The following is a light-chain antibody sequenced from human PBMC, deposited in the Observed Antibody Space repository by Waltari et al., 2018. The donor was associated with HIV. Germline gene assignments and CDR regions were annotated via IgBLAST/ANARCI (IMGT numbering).Light chain of an antibody. J-gene: IGLJ3*02. CDR2: RNN. CDR1: SSNIGNNY. CDR3: ATWDDSLSGPV. Sequence: SVLTQPPSASGTPGQRVTISCSGSSSNIGNNYVYWYQHLPGTAPKLLIYRNNQRPSGVPDRFSGSKSDTSASLAISGLRSEDEADYFCATWDDSLSGPVFGGGTKLTVL. V-gene: IGLV1-47*01.